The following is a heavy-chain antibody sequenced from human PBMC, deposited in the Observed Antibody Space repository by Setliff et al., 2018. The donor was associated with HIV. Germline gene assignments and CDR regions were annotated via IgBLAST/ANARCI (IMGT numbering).Heavy chain of an antibody. CDR2: IIPIFGTA. Sequence: SVKVSCKASGGTFSSYAISWVRQAPGQGLEWMGRIIPIFGTANYAQKFQGRVKITADTSTSTVYMELSSLRSEDTAMYYCARDFHVLGYCSADSCPYDASDVWGQGTMVTVSS. CDR3: ARDFHVLGYCSADSCPYDASDV. J-gene: IGHJ3*01. CDR1: GGTFSSYA. V-gene: IGHV1-69*06. D-gene: IGHD2-15*01.